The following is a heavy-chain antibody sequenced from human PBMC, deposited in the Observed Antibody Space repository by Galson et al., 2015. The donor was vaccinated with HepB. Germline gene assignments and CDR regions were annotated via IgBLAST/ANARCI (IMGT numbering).Heavy chain of an antibody. CDR3: AKRTRGSVDFYYYMDV. J-gene: IGHJ6*03. Sequence: SVKVSCKASGYTFTAYYLHWVRQAPGQGLEWMGGITPFFNTANYAQKFQGRVTITADESTSTANMELSSLRSEDTAVYYCAKRTRGSVDFYYYMDVWGKGTTVIVSS. D-gene: IGHD3-10*01. CDR1: GYTFTAYY. CDR2: ITPFFNTA. V-gene: IGHV1-69*13.